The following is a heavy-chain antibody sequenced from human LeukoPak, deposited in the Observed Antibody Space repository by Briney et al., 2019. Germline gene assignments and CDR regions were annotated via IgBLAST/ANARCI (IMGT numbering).Heavy chain of an antibody. D-gene: IGHD4-17*01. Sequence: SETRSLTCTVSGGSISGFNWSWIRQTPGKGLEWIGHIYHIGGTDYNPSLKSRVTISKDTSKNQFSLTLTSVTAADTAVYYCARESRMGPMTTVTNWFDPWGQGTLVTVSS. V-gene: IGHV4-59*01. CDR1: GGSISGFN. CDR3: ARESRMGPMTTVTNWFDP. CDR2: IYHIGGT. J-gene: IGHJ5*02.